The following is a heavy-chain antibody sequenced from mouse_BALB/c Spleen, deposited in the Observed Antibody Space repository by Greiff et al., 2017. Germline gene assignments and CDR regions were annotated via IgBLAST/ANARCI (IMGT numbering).Heavy chain of an antibody. J-gene: IGHJ1*01. CDR3: ARVWLNWYFDV. CDR1: GYSITSGYY. CDR2: ISYDGSN. D-gene: IGHD2-2*01. V-gene: IGHV3-6*02. Sequence: ESGPGLVKPSQSLSLTCSVTGYSITSGYYWNWIRQFPGNKLEWMGYISYDGSNNYNPSLKNRISITRDTSKNQFFLKLNSVTTEDTATYYCARVWLNWYFDVWGAGTTVTVSS.